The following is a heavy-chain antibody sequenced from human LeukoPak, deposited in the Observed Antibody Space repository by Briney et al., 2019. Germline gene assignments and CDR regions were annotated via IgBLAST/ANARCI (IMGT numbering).Heavy chain of an antibody. CDR2: ISSSSSTI. V-gene: IGHV3-48*02. D-gene: IGHD3-22*01. CDR3: ARDYYDTQGGYFDY. Sequence: GGSLRLSCAASGFTFSSYSMNWVRQAPGKGLEWVSYISSSSSTIYYADSVKGRFTISRDNAKNSLYLQMNSLRDEDTAVYYCARDYYDTQGGYFDYWGQGTLVTVSS. J-gene: IGHJ4*02. CDR1: GFTFSSYS.